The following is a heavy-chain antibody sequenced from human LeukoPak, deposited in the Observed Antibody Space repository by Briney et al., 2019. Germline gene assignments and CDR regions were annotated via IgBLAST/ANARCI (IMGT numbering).Heavy chain of an antibody. J-gene: IGHJ6*04. D-gene: IGHD2-2*01. CDR1: GFTLSTYW. CDR3: VRDCSSASLSSGCYYAMDV. V-gene: IGHV3-7*03. Sequence: GGSLRLPCAASGFTLSTYWMSWVRQAPGKGLEWVANIKQDGSEKYYVDSLKGRFTISRDNAKNSLFLQMNSLRAEDTAVYYCVRDCSSASLSSGCYYAMDVWGKGTTVTVSS. CDR2: IKQDGSEK.